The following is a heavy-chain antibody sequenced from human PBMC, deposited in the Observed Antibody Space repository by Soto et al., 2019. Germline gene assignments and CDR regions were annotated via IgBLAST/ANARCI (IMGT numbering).Heavy chain of an antibody. V-gene: IGHV1-2*04. Sequence: ASVKVSCKASGYTFTVSYMHWVRQAPGQGLEWMGWINPNSGGTNYAQKFQGWVTMTRDTSISTAYMELSRLRSDDTAVYYCAREGEQINSFDYWGQGTLVTVSS. CDR3: AREGEQINSFDY. CDR1: GYTFTVSY. J-gene: IGHJ4*02. CDR2: INPNSGGT. D-gene: IGHD3-16*01.